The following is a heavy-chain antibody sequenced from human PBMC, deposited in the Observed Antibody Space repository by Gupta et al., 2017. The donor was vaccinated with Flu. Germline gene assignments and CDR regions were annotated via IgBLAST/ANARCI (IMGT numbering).Heavy chain of an antibody. CDR1: GFTFSSYA. CDR3: AKDGALYYYDSSGYSDY. D-gene: IGHD3-22*01. V-gene: IGHV3-23*01. CDR2: ISGSGGST. J-gene: IGHJ4*02. Sequence: EVQLLESGGGLVQPGGSLRLSCAASGFTFSSYAMSWVRQAPGKGLEWVSAISGSGGSTYYADSVKGRFTISRDNSKNTLYLQMNSLRAEDTAVYYCAKDGALYYYDSSGYSDYWGQGTLVTVSS.